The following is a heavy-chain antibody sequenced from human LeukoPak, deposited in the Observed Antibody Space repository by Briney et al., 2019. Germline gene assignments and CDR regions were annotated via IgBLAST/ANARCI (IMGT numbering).Heavy chain of an antibody. V-gene: IGHV1-69*05. D-gene: IGHD5-18*01. CDR2: IIPIFGTA. CDR1: GGTFSSYA. CDR3: ARWMYSYGFYYFDY. Sequence: ASVKVSCKASGGTFSSYAISWVRQAPGQGREWMGRIIPIFGTANYAQKFQGRVTITTDESTSTAYMELSSLRSEDTAVYYCARWMYSYGFYYFDYWGQGTLVTVSS. J-gene: IGHJ4*02.